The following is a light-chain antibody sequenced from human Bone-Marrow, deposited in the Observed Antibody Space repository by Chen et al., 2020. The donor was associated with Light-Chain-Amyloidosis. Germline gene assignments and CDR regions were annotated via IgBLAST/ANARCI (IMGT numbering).Light chain of an antibody. CDR2: DDS. CDR3: QVWDRSSDRPV. CDR1: NIGSPR. V-gene: IGLV3-21*02. J-gene: IGLJ3*02. Sequence: SYVLTQPSSVSVAPGQTATIACGGNNIGSPRVHWYQQTPGQAPLLVVYDDSARPSGIPVRWSGSSSGNTATLTISRVEAGDEADYYGQVWDRSSDRPVFGGGTKLTVL.